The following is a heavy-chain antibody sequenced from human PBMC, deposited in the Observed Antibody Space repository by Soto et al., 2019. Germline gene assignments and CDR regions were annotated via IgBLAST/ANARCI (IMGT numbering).Heavy chain of an antibody. CDR2: ISPYSGNT. CDR3: AVGYFSMTTCLKVAGSSFDF. CDR1: GNRFTSYA. V-gene: IGHV1-18*01. J-gene: IGHJ4*02. D-gene: IGHD2-2*03. Sequence: QVQLVQSGPEVKKPGASVTVSCKASGNRFTSYAFSWVRQAPGQGLEWMGWISPYSGNTKYSQNVQGRITMTADTSTSTAYLELRSLRSDDTAVYYCAVGYFSMTTCLKVAGSSFDFWGQGTLLIVSS.